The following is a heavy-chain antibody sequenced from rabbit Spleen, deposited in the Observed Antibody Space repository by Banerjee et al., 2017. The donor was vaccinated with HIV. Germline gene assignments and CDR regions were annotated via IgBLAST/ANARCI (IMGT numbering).Heavy chain of an antibody. CDR2: IDTGSTSST. J-gene: IGHJ4*01. CDR3: ARGEYFTVGFSAYSIYLDL. CDR1: GFSFSSSYW. D-gene: IGHD1-1*01. Sequence: QSLEESGGDLVKPGASLTLTCTASGFSFSSSYWMSWVRQAPGKGLEWIGCIDTGSTSSTYYATWAKGRFTISKTSSTTVTLQMTSLTAADTATYFCARGEYFTVGFSAYSIYLDLWGPGTLVTVS. V-gene: IGHV1S40*01.